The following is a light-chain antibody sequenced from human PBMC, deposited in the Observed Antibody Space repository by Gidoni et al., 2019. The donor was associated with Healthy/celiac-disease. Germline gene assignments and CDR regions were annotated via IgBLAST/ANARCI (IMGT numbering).Light chain of an antibody. Sequence: DIVMTQSPDSLAVSLGQRATINCQSSQSVLYSSNNKNYLAWYQQKPGQPPKLLIYWASTQEAGVPDRFSGSGSGTDFTLTISSLQAEDVAVYYCQQYYSTPQTFGQGTKVEIK. CDR1: QSVLYSSNNKNY. V-gene: IGKV4-1*01. J-gene: IGKJ1*01. CDR3: QQYYSTPQT. CDR2: WAS.